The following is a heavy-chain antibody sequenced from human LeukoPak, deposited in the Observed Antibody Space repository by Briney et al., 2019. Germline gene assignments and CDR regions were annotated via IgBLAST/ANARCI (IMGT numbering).Heavy chain of an antibody. V-gene: IGHV3-23*01. CDR3: EKAPCPVDY. Sequence: SGGSLRLSSAASGFTFSSYALSSVRQAPGKGVGWVSAISVSGVSTYYAHSVKGRFTISRDNSTSTLYLQMNSLRAAGTAVYYYEKAPCPVDYWGQGTLVTVSS. J-gene: IGHJ4*02. CDR1: GFTFSSYA. CDR2: ISVSGVST.